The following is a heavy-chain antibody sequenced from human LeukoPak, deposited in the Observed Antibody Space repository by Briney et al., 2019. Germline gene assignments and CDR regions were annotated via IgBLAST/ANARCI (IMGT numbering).Heavy chain of an antibody. V-gene: IGHV4-59*01. J-gene: IGHJ4*02. CDR3: ARGYDSSAYYPFNY. CDR2: ISDSGST. Sequence: PETLSLTCTVSGGSISNYYWSWIRQPPGKRLEWIGYISDSGSTNYNPSLKSRVTISVDTSKNQFSLMLSSVTAADTAVYYCARGYDSSAYYPFNYWGQGTLVTVSS. D-gene: IGHD3-22*01. CDR1: GGSISNYY.